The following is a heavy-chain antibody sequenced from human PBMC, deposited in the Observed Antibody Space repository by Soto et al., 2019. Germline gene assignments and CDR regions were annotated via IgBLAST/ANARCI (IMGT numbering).Heavy chain of an antibody. CDR2: INHSGST. Sequence: KSSETLSLTCAVYGGSFSGYYWSWIRQPPGKGLEWIGEINHSGSTNYNPSLKSRVTISVDTSKNQFSLKLSSVTAADTAVYYCARGRGGNYYDSSDYTDFDYWGQGTLVTVSS. D-gene: IGHD3-22*01. V-gene: IGHV4-34*01. J-gene: IGHJ4*02. CDR1: GGSFSGYY. CDR3: ARGRGGNYYDSSDYTDFDY.